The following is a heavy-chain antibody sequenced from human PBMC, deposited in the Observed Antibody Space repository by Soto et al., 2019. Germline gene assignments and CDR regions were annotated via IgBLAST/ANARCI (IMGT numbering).Heavy chain of an antibody. CDR1: GYSFTTYW. D-gene: IGHD6-19*01. Sequence: PGESLKISCKGSGYSFTTYWIGWVRQMPGKGLEWMGIIYPGDSRTRYTPSFQGQVTISADKSISTAYLQWSSLKASDTAMYYCARSRRGAYSSGWYSPSGYYNYGIDVWGQGTKVTVSS. CDR2: IYPGDSRT. V-gene: IGHV5-51*01. J-gene: IGHJ6*02. CDR3: ARSRRGAYSSGWYSPSGYYNYGIDV.